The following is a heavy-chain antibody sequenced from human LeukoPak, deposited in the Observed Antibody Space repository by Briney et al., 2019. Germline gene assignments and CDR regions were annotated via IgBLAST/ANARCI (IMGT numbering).Heavy chain of an antibody. D-gene: IGHD2-2*01. Sequence: GESLKISCKGSGYSFTNYWIGWVRQMPGKGLELMGIIYPGDSDTRYSPSFHGQVTISADRSTSTAHLQWSSLKASDTAMYYCAGSRSIYHLDYWGQGTLVTVSS. CDR1: GYSFTNYW. CDR3: AGSRSIYHLDY. V-gene: IGHV5-51*01. CDR2: IYPGDSDT. J-gene: IGHJ4*02.